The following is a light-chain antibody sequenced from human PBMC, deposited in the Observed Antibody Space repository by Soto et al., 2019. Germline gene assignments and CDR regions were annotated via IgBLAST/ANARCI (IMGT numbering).Light chain of an antibody. CDR3: AAWDDSLSGLV. V-gene: IGLV1-44*01. CDR1: SSNIGSNT. J-gene: IGLJ2*01. Sequence: QSVLTQPPSASGTPGQRVTISCSGSSSNIGSNTVNWYQQLPGTAPKLLIYSNNQRPSGVPDRFSGSKSGTSASLAISGLRSEDEADYHCAAWDDSLSGLVFGGGTQLTVL. CDR2: SNN.